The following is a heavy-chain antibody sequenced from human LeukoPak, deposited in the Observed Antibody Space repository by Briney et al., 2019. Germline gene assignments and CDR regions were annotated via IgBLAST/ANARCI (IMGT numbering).Heavy chain of an antibody. CDR3: ARRLTSHEAFDY. J-gene: IGHJ4*02. CDR2: IYPGDSDT. D-gene: IGHD3-16*01. V-gene: IGHV5-51*01. Sequence: AGESLKISCKGSGYSFTSYWIGWVRRMPGKGLEWMGIIYPGDSDTRYSPSFQGQVTISADKSISTAYLQWSSLKISDTAIYYCARRLTSHEAFDYWGQGTLVTVSS. CDR1: GYSFTSYW.